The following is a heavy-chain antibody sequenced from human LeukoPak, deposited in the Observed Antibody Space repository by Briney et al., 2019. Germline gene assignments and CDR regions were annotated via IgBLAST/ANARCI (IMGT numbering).Heavy chain of an antibody. J-gene: IGHJ6*03. CDR1: GGTFSSYA. D-gene: IGHD7-27*01. CDR2: IIPIFGTA. Sequence: ASVKVSCKASGGTFSSYAISWVRQAPGQGLEWMGGIIPIFGTANYAQKFQGRVTITADKSTSTAYMELSSLRSEDTAVYYCASNWGPYYHYYYMDVWGKGTTVTVSS. CDR3: ASNWGPYYHYYYMDV. V-gene: IGHV1-69*06.